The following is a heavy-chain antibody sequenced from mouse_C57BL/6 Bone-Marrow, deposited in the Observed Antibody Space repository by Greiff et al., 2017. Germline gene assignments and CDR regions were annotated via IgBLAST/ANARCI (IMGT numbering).Heavy chain of an antibody. CDR2: IRSKSSNYAT. J-gene: IGHJ4*01. Sequence: EVQLVESGGGLVQPKGSLKLSCAASGFTFNTYAMHWVRQAPGTGLEWVARIRSKSSNYATYYADSVKDRFTISRDDSQSMLYLQMNNLKTEDTAMYYCVRDYYGSSYLRYAMDYWGQGTSVTVSS. V-gene: IGHV10-3*01. CDR1: GFTFNTYA. D-gene: IGHD1-1*01. CDR3: VRDYYGSSYLRYAMDY.